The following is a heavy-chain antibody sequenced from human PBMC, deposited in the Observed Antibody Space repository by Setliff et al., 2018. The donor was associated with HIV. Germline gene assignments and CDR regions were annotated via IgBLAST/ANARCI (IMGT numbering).Heavy chain of an antibody. CDR2: VSDSGTT. Sequence: KTSETLSLTCTVPSGAISRAASYWSWIRQSPGKGLEWIGEVSDSGTTNYNPSLKSRVTISVDTSKIQLSLNLNSVTAADTAVYYCARAKLGWRPYAMDVWGQGTAVTVSS. D-gene: IGHD6-13*01. CDR1: SGAISRAASY. J-gene: IGHJ6*02. V-gene: IGHV4-39*07. CDR3: ARAKLGWRPYAMDV.